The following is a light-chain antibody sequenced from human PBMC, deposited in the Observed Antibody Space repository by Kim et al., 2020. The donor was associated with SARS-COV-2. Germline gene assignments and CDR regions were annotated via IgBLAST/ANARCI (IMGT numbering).Light chain of an antibody. CDR3: QTWGTGIQV. V-gene: IGLV4-69*01. J-gene: IGLJ3*02. CDR1: SGHSSYA. Sequence: QLVLTQSPSASASLGASVKPTCTLSSGHSSYAIAWHQQQPEKGPRYLMKLNSDGSHSKGDGIPDRFSGSSSGAERYLTISSLQSEDEADYYCQTWGTGIQVFGGGTQRTVL. CDR2: LNSDGSH.